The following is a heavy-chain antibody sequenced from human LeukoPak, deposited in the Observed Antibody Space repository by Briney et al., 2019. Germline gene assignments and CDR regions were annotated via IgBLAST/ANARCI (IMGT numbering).Heavy chain of an antibody. CDR3: AKDRNYYGSGSYYNGQFDY. D-gene: IGHD3-10*01. Sequence: GGSLRLSCAASGFTFSSYAMSWVRQAPGKGLEWVSAISGSGGNTYYADSVKGRFSISRDNSKNTLYLQMNSLRAEDTAVYYCAKDRNYYGSGSYYNGQFDYWGQGTLVTVSS. CDR2: ISGSGGNT. J-gene: IGHJ4*02. CDR1: GFTFSSYA. V-gene: IGHV3-23*01.